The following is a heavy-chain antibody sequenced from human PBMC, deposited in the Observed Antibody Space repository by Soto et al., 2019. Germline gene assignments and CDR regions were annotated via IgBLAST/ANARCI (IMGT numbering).Heavy chain of an antibody. J-gene: IGHJ4*02. Sequence: QVQLVQSGAEVKKPGSSVKVSCKASGGTFSSYTISWVRQAPGQGLEWMGRIIPILGIANYAQKFQGRVTITADKSTSTAYMELSSLRSEDTAVYYCARAEDYDSSGYYYAYWGQGTLVTVSS. D-gene: IGHD3-22*01. V-gene: IGHV1-69*02. CDR2: IIPILGIA. CDR1: GGTFSSYT. CDR3: ARAEDYDSSGYYYAY.